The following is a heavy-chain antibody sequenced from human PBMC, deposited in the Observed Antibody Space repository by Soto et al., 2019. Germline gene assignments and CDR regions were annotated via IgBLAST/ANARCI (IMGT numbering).Heavy chain of an antibody. Sequence: GESLKISCKGSGYSFTSYWIGWVRQMPGKGLDWMRINCPVDSDTRYSPSFKGQYTISADNSISIAFLHWSSLKASDTAMYYCESSSWQVTNYHYGMDVWGQGTTVTV. CDR1: GYSFTSYW. J-gene: IGHJ6*02. CDR2: NCPVDSDT. D-gene: IGHD6-13*01. CDR3: ESSSWQVTNYHYGMDV. V-gene: IGHV5-51*01.